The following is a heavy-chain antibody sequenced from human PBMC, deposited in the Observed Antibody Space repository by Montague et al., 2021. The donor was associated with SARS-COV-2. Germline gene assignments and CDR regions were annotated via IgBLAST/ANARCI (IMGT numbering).Heavy chain of an antibody. J-gene: IGHJ6*02. CDR3: ARDYGDYGSGYYYGMDV. Sequence: SETLSLICTVSGGSISSSSYYWGWIRQPPGKGLEWMGSIYYSGSTYSNPSLKSRVTISVYTSKNQFSLKLSSVTAADTAVYYCARDYGDYGSGYYYGMDVWGQGTTVTVSS. CDR2: IYYSGST. CDR1: GGSISSSSYY. V-gene: IGHV4-39*07. D-gene: IGHD4-17*01.